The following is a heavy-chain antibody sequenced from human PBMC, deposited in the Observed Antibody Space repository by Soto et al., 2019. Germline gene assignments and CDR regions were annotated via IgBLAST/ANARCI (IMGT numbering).Heavy chain of an antibody. V-gene: IGHV3-23*01. J-gene: IGHJ6*02. CDR2: IIDSGGST. CDR1: GFTFSSYW. Sequence: GGSLRLSWAASGFTFSSYWMHWVRQAPGKGLEWVSDIIDSGGSTYYADSVKGRFTISRDNSKSTLYLQMNSLRAEDTALYYCAKGRSYYYYYGVDVWGQGTTVTVSS. CDR3: AKGRSYYYYYGVDV.